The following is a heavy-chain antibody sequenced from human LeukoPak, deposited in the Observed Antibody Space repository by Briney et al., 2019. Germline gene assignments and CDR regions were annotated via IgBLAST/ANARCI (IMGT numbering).Heavy chain of an antibody. D-gene: IGHD1-26*01. CDR3: ARGSQWDLLGSCDY. CDR2: ISSSSSTI. J-gene: IGHJ4*02. V-gene: IGHV3-48*04. Sequence: PGGSLRLSCAASGFTFSSYSMNWVRQAPGKGLEWVSYISSSSSTIYYADSVKGRFTISRDNAKNSLSLQMNSLRAEDTAVYYCARGSQWDLLGSCDYWGQGTLVTVSS. CDR1: GFTFSSYS.